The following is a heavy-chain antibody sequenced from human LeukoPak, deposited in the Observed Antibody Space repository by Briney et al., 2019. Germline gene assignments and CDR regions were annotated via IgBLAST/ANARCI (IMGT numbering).Heavy chain of an antibody. D-gene: IGHD1-26*01. CDR2: IYTSGST. CDR3: ARDPIVGATQEDEDADY. J-gene: IGHJ4*02. CDR1: GGSISSGSYY. V-gene: IGHV4-61*02. Sequence: SETLSLTCTVSGGSISSGSYYWSWIRQPAGKGLEWIGRIYTSGSTNYNPSLKSRVTISVDTSKNQFSLKLSSVTAADTAVYYCARDPIVGATQEDEDADYWGQGTLVTVSS.